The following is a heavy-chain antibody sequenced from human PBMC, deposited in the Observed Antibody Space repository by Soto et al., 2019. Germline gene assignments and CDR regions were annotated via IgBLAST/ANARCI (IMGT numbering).Heavy chain of an antibody. D-gene: IGHD3-9*01. J-gene: IGHJ4*02. V-gene: IGHV3-30*18. CDR3: AKEGSDWSFDY. Sequence: QVQLVESGGGVVQPGRSLRLSCAASGFTFSSYGMHWVRQAPGKGLEWVAVISYDGSNKYYADSVKGRFTISRDNSKNTLYLQMNSLRAEDTAVYYCAKEGSDWSFDYWGQGTLVTVSS. CDR2: ISYDGSNK. CDR1: GFTFSSYG.